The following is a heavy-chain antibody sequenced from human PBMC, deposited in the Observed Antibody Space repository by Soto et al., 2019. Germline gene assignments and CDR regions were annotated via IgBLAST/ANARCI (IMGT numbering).Heavy chain of an antibody. D-gene: IGHD3-22*01. V-gene: IGHV3-30-3*01. Sequence: QVQVVESGGGAVQPGRSLRLSCAASAFTFSSYAMHWVRQGPGKGLEWVAVISYDGSNKDYADSVKGRFTISRDNSKNTLYLQMNSVIAEDTALYYCARDTDTSGYYGDALDIWGQGTMVTVSS. CDR3: ARDTDTSGYYGDALDI. CDR2: ISYDGSNK. J-gene: IGHJ3*02. CDR1: AFTFSSYA.